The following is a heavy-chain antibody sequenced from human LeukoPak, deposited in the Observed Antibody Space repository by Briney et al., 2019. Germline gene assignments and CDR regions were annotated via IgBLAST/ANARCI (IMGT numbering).Heavy chain of an antibody. V-gene: IGHV3-53*01. CDR1: GLTVSSNY. J-gene: IGHJ3*02. D-gene: IGHD3-3*01. CDR3: ARDLFGVVTSDDAFDI. Sequence: GGSLRLSCAASGLTVSSNYISWVRQAPGKGLEWVSVIYSGGSTYYADSVKGRFTISRDNSKNTLYLQMNSLRAEDTAVYYCARDLFGVVTSDDAFDIWGQGTMVTVSS. CDR2: IYSGGST.